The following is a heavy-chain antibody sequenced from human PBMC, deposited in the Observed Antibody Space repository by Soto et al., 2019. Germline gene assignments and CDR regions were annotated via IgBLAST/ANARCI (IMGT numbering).Heavy chain of an antibody. CDR2: IYYSGST. CDR1: GGSMSSYY. CDR3: WRGGHFCSSTSCYQYYFAY. Sequence: PSETLSLTCTASGGSMSSYYWNWIRQPPGKGLESIGYIYYSGSTNYNPSLKSRVTISVDTSKNQFSLKLSSVTAADTAVYYCWRGGHFCSSTSCYQYYFAYGGQGTLVPVSS. D-gene: IGHD2-2*01. J-gene: IGHJ4*02. V-gene: IGHV4-59*01.